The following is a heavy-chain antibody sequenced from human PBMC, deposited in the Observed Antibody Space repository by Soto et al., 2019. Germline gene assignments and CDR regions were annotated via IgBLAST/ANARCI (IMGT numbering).Heavy chain of an antibody. CDR3: ASSSKALGRGVYVGSPDY. Sequence: EVQLVETGGGLIQPGGSLRLSCAVSGFTVSSRYMSWVRQTPQKGLEWISIIYADSGTFYAESVKGRFTISRDNPKNILYLQMNSLRAEDTAVYYCASSSKALGRGVYVGSPDYWGQGTLVTVSS. J-gene: IGHJ4*02. CDR1: GFTVSSRY. D-gene: IGHD1-26*01. V-gene: IGHV3-53*02. CDR2: IYADSGT.